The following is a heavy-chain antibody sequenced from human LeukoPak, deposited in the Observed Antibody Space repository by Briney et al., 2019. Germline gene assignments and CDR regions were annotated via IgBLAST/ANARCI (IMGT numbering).Heavy chain of an antibody. CDR3: ARFRGYSYARYYYYYYGMDV. V-gene: IGHV4-31*03. J-gene: IGHJ6*02. D-gene: IGHD5-18*01. CDR1: GGSISSGDYY. Sequence: SETLSLTCTVSGGSISSGDYYWSWIRQHPGKGLEWTGYIYYSGSTYYNPSLKSRVTISVDTSKNQFSLKLSSVTAADTAVYYCARFRGYSYARYYYYYYGMDVWGQGTTVTVSS. CDR2: IYYSGST.